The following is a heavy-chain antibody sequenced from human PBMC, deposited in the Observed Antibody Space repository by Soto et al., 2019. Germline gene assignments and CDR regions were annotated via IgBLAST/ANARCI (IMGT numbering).Heavy chain of an antibody. CDR2: IYYSGST. D-gene: IGHD5-12*01. J-gene: IGHJ4*02. CDR3: ARLYIVDTYYFDY. Sequence: PSETLSLTCTVSGGSISSSSYYWGWIRQPPGKGLEWIGSIYYSGSTYYNPSLKSRVTISVDTSKNQFSLKLSSVTAADTAVYYCARLYIVDTYYFDYWGQGTLVTVSS. V-gene: IGHV4-39*01. CDR1: GGSISSSSYY.